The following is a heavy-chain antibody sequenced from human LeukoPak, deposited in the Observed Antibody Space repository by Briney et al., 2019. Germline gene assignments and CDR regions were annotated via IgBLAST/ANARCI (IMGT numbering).Heavy chain of an antibody. V-gene: IGHV3-48*04. J-gene: IGHJ4*02. Sequence: GGSLRLSCAASGFTFSSFTMIWVRQAPGKGLEWVSSISHTDDPSHYADSVRGRFSISRDNAKNSLYLQMNSLRVEDTAVYYCTRDPNHPGYSSGWYYWGQGTLVTISS. CDR1: GFTFSSFT. CDR3: TRDPNHPGYSSGWYY. CDR2: ISHTDDPS. D-gene: IGHD6-19*01.